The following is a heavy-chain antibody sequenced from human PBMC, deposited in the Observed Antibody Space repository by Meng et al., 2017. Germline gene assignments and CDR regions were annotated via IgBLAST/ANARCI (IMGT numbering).Heavy chain of an antibody. D-gene: IGHD4-17*01. CDR1: GFTFSDYY. CDR2: ISSSGSTI. Sequence: GGSLRLSCAASGFTFSDYYMSWIRQAPGKGLEWASYISSSGSTIYYADSVKGRFTISRDNAKNSLYLQMNSLRAEDTAVYYCARFMTSVNVLDYWGQGTLVTVSS. V-gene: IGHV3-11*01. CDR3: ARFMTSVNVLDY. J-gene: IGHJ4*02.